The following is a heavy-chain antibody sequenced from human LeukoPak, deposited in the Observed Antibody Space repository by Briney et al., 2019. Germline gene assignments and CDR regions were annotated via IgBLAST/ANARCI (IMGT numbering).Heavy chain of an antibody. Sequence: TLSLTCTVSGGSISSYYWSWIRQPPGKALEWLALIYWDDDKRYSPSLKSRLTITKDTSKNQVVLTMTNMDPVDTATYYCAHRQGYHDAFDIWGQGTMVTVSS. CDR1: GGSISSYYW. V-gene: IGHV2-5*08. D-gene: IGHD5-12*01. CDR2: IYWDDDK. CDR3: AHRQGYHDAFDI. J-gene: IGHJ3*02.